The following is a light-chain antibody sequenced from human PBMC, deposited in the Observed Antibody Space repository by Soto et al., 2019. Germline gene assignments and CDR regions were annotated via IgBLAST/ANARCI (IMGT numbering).Light chain of an antibody. CDR3: CSYAGSYSWV. V-gene: IGLV2-11*01. CDR1: SSDVGAYNY. CDR2: DVS. J-gene: IGLJ3*02. Sequence: QSALTQPRSVSGSPGQSVTISCTGTSSDVGAYNYVSWYQHHPGKAPKVMIYDVSERPSGVPDRFSGSKSDNKASLTSSGLQAEGEADYYCCSYAGSYSWVFGGGTKVTVL.